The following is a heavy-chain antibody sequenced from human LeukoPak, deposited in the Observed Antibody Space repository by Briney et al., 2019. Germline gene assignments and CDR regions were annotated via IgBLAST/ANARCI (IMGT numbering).Heavy chain of an antibody. Sequence: ASVKVSCKASGYTFTSYDINWVRQATAQGLEWMGLMNPNSDNTGYAQKFQGRVTMTRNTSISTAYMELSSLRSEDTAVYYCARARSSKAAFYWGQGTLVTVSS. J-gene: IGHJ4*02. CDR2: MNPNSDNT. V-gene: IGHV1-8*01. CDR1: GYTFTSYD. D-gene: IGHD6-6*01. CDR3: ARARSSKAAFY.